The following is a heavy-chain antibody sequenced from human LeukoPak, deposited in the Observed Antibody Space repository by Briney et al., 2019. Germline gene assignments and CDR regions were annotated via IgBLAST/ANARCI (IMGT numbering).Heavy chain of an antibody. V-gene: IGHV1-18*01. CDR1: GYTFTTYG. Sequence: ASVKVSSRASGYTFTTYGISWVRQAPGQGREWMGWISAYNGNTNYAQKLQGRVTMTTDASTTTAYMELRSLRSDDTAVYYCVRDVHRLYVYYYYYMDVWGKGTTVTVSS. CDR3: VRDVHRLYVYYYYYMDV. CDR2: ISAYNGNT. J-gene: IGHJ6*03. D-gene: IGHD2-2*02.